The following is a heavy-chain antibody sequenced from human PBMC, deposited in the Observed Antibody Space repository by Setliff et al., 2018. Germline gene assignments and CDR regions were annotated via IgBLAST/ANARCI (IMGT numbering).Heavy chain of an antibody. V-gene: IGHV1-2*02. CDR2: INPDSGDT. Sequence: ASVKVSCKASGYAFFGYFMNWVRQAPGQGLEWMGWINPDSGDTHYAEKFQGRVTMTRDTSISTAYMELSSLRSDDTAIYYCASAVWEYLYWGQGALVTVSS. D-gene: IGHD1-26*01. CDR1: GYAFFGYF. CDR3: ASAVWEYLY. J-gene: IGHJ4*02.